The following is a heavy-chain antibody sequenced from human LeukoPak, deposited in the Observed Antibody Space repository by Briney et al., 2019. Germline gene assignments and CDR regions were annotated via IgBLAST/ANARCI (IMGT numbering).Heavy chain of an antibody. CDR1: GFTFSGYA. Sequence: GGSLRLSCAASGFTFSGYAMTWVRQTPGKGLEWVSAISGSGGSTYYADSVKGRFTISRDNSKNTLYLQMNSLRAEDTAVYYCTKTAPAAIYWFDPWGQGTLVTVSS. D-gene: IGHD2-2*02. J-gene: IGHJ5*02. V-gene: IGHV3-23*01. CDR2: ISGSGGST. CDR3: TKTAPAAIYWFDP.